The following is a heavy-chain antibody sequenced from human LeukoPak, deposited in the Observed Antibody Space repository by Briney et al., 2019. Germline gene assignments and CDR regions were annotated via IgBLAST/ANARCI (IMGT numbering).Heavy chain of an antibody. D-gene: IGHD3-3*01. Sequence: ASVKVSCKASGYTFTSYGISWVRQAPGQGLEWMGWISAYNGNTDYAQNLQGRVTMTTDTSTSTAYMELSSLRSEDTAVYYCARSLYYDFWRNFDYWGQGTLVTVSS. CDR3: ARSLYYDFWRNFDY. CDR1: GYTFTSYG. J-gene: IGHJ4*02. V-gene: IGHV1-18*01. CDR2: ISAYNGNT.